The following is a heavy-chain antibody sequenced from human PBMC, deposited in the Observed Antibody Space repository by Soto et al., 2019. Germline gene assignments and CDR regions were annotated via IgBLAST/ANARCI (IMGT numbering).Heavy chain of an antibody. Sequence: GGSLRLSCTASGFTSSDYYMSWIRQAPGKGLEWLAYISGSGSTTYYTDSVKGRFAISRDNARTSLYLQINSLRVEDSAVYYCARSSLTYFEFWGHGTLVTVSS. CDR2: ISGSGSTT. CDR3: ARSSLTYFEF. CDR1: GFTSSDYY. V-gene: IGHV3-11*01. J-gene: IGHJ4*01.